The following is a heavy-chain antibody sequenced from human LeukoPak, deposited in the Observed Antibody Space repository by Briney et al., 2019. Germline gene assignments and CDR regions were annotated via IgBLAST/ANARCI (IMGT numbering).Heavy chain of an antibody. D-gene: IGHD2-2*01. Sequence: SLRLSCAASGVTFSSYSMNWVRQAPGKGLEWVSSISSSSSYIYYADSVKGRFTISRDNAKNSLYLQINSLRAEDTAVYYCARDRCSSTSCYYYFDYWGQGTLVTVSS. J-gene: IGHJ4*02. CDR1: GVTFSSYS. CDR2: ISSSSSYI. CDR3: ARDRCSSTSCYYYFDY. V-gene: IGHV3-21*01.